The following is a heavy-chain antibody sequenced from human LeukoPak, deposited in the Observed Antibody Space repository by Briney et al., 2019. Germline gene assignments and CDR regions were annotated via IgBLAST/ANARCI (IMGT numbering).Heavy chain of an antibody. D-gene: IGHD3-10*01. CDR1: GFSFSTYW. V-gene: IGHV3-7*01. J-gene: IGHJ4*02. Sequence: GGSLRLSCAASGFSFSTYWMNWVRQAPGKGLEWVANIDQDGSEKHYVDSVKGRFSISRENARNSLYLQMNSLRAEDTAVYYCARVRKLRTRGVMDPLDYWGQGTLVTVSS. CDR2: IDQDGSEK. CDR3: ARVRKLRTRGVMDPLDY.